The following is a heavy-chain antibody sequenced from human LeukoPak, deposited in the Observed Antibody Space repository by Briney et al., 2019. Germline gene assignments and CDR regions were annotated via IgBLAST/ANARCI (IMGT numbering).Heavy chain of an antibody. D-gene: IGHD6-13*01. CDR1: GGSISTYY. Sequence: SETLSLTCTVSGGSISTYYWTWIRQPPGKGLEWIGYIYYSGSTNYNPSLKSRVTTSVDTSKNQFSLKLTSVTAADTAVYYCARGAVAGYLNAPLDYWGQGTLVTVSS. J-gene: IGHJ4*02. CDR2: IYYSGST. CDR3: ARGAVAGYLNAPLDY. V-gene: IGHV4-59*01.